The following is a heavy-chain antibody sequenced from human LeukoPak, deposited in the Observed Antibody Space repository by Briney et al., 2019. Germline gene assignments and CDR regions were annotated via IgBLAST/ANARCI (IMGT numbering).Heavy chain of an antibody. CDR2: INHSGST. D-gene: IGHD4-23*01. Sequence: SETLSLTCAVYGGSFSGYYWSWIRQPPGKGLEWIGEINHSGSTNYNPSLKSRVTISVDTSKNQFSLKLSSVTAADTAVYYCARGGGSVQLDIWAQGTMVTVSS. CDR1: GGSFSGYY. V-gene: IGHV4-34*01. CDR3: ARGGGSVQLDI. J-gene: IGHJ3*02.